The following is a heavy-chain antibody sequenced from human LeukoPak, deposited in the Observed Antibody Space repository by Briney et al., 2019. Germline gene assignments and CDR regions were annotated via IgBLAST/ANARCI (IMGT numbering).Heavy chain of an antibody. D-gene: IGHD6-19*01. Sequence: SETLSLTCAVYGGSFSGYYWSWIRQPPGKGLEWIGEINHSGSTNYNPSLKSRVTISVDTSKNQFSLKLSSVTAADTAVYYCARLTWINSSGWYYYYYYMDVWGKGTTVTVSS. V-gene: IGHV4-34*01. CDR1: GGSFSGYY. J-gene: IGHJ6*03. CDR3: ARLTWINSSGWYYYYYYMDV. CDR2: INHSGST.